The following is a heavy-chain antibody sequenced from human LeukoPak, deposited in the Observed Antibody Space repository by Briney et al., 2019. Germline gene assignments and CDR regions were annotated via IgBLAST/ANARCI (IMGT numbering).Heavy chain of an antibody. Sequence: HPGGALRLSCAASGFTFSSYAMHWVRQAAGKGLEWVAFISYDGSNKYYADSVTGRFTISRDNSKNTLYLQMNSLRAEETAVYYCARAQLALLDVWGQGTTVTVSS. CDR2: ISYDGSNK. V-gene: IGHV3-30-3*01. CDR1: GFTFSSYA. J-gene: IGHJ6*01. D-gene: IGHD2-2*01. CDR3: ARAQLALLDV.